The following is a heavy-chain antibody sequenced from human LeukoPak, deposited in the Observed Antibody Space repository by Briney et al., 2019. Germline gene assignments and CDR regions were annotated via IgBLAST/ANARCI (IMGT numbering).Heavy chain of an antibody. J-gene: IGHJ6*02. Sequence: GRSLRLSCAASGFTFSSYGMHWVRQAPGKGLEWVAVIWSDGSSKHYGNSVKGRFTISRDNSKNTLYLQTNSLRAEDTAVYHCARGQSPSYYDMDVWGQGTTVTVSS. CDR1: GFTFSSYG. CDR2: IWSDGSSK. V-gene: IGHV3-33*01. CDR3: ARGQSPSYYDMDV. D-gene: IGHD6-19*01.